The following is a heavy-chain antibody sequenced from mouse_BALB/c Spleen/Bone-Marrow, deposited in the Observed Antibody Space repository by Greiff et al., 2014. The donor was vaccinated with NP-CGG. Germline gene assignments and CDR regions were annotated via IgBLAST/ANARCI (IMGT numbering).Heavy chain of an antibody. CDR1: GFTFSDFY. D-gene: IGHD2-14*01. J-gene: IGHJ1*01. CDR3: ARYRYPGYFDV. V-gene: IGHV7-1*02. CDR2: SRNKANDYTT. Sequence: EVQLQQSGGGLVQPGGSLRLSCATSGFTFSDFYMEWVRQPPGKRLEWIAASRNKANDYTTEYSASVKGPFIVSRDTSQSILYLQMNALRAEDTAIYYCARYRYPGYFDVWGAGTTVTVSS.